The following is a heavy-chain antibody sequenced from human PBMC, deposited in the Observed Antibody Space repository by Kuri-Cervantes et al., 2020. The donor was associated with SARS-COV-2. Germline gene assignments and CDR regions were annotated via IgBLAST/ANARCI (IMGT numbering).Heavy chain of an antibody. D-gene: IGHD6-13*01. J-gene: IGHJ4*02. CDR3: VRAAAGIYYFDY. CDR2: TYYSGST. Sequence: ESLKISCTVSGDSISSNSYFWGWIRQPPGRGLEWIGNTYYSGSTYYNPSLKSRVTISVDTSKKQFSLKLSSVTAADTAIYYCVRAAAGIYYFDYWGQGTLVTVSS. V-gene: IGHV4-39*01. CDR1: GDSISSNSYF.